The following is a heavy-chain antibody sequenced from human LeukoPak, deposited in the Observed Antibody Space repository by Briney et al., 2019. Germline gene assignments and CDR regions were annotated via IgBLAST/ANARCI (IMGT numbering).Heavy chain of an antibody. CDR1: GGSISSHY. V-gene: IGHV4-59*08. Sequence: SETPSLTCTVSGGSISSHYCSWIRQPPGKGLEWIGYIYYSGSTNYNPSLKSRVTISVDTSKNQFSLKLSSVTAADTAVYYCARRVSPWAGTGFDYWGQGTLVTVSS. D-gene: IGHD6-19*01. CDR2: IYYSGST. CDR3: ARRVSPWAGTGFDY. J-gene: IGHJ4*02.